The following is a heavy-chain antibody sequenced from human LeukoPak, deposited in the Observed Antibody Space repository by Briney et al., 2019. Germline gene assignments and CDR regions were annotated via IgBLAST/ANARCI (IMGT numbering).Heavy chain of an antibody. V-gene: IGHV4-34*01. Sequence: KRSETLSLTCAVYGGSFSGYYWSWIRQPPGKGLEWIGEINHSGSTNYNPSLKSRVTISVDTSKNQFSLKLSSVTAADTAVYYCARDSSGWQRRAFDIWGQGTMVTVSS. CDR1: GGSFSGYY. CDR3: ARDSSGWQRRAFDI. CDR2: INHSGST. D-gene: IGHD6-19*01. J-gene: IGHJ3*02.